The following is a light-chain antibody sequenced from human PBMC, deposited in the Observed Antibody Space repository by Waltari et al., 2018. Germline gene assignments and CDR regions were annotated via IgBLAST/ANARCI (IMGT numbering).Light chain of an antibody. V-gene: IGKV3-20*01. J-gene: IGKJ1*01. CDR2: GAS. CDR3: QQYGSSPRT. Sequence: EIVLTQSPGTLSLSPGESATVSCRASQSVTSSHLAWYQQKPGQAPRLLIYGASSWATAIPDRFSGSGAGTDFTLTISRLEAEDFAVYCCQQYGSSPRTFGQGTKVEIK. CDR1: QSVTSSH.